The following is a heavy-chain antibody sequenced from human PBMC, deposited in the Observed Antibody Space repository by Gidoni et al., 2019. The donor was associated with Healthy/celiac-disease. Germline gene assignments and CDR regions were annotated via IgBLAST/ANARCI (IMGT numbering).Heavy chain of an antibody. D-gene: IGHD4-4*01. Sequence: EVQLVETGGGLIQPGGSLSLSCAASGFTVSSNYMSWVRQAPGKGLEWVSVIYSGGSTYYADSVKGRFTISRDNSKNTLYLQMNSLRAEDTAVYYCATKTLTTVTTSGSDAFDIWGQGTMVTVSS. CDR1: GFTVSSNY. CDR2: IYSGGST. CDR3: ATKTLTTVTTSGSDAFDI. V-gene: IGHV3-53*02. J-gene: IGHJ3*02.